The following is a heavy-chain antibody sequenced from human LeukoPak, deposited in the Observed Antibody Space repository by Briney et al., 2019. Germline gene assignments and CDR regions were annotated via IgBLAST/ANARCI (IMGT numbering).Heavy chain of an antibody. V-gene: IGHV4-59*01. J-gene: IGHJ3*02. CDR1: GGSISSYY. CDR2: IYYSGST. CDR3: ARSGSGINAFDI. D-gene: IGHD3-10*01. Sequence: PSETLSLTCAVSGGSISSYYWSWIRQPPGKGLEWIGYIYYSGSTNYNPSLKSRVTISVDTSKNQFSLKLSSVTAADTAVYYCARSGSGINAFDIWGQGTMVTVSS.